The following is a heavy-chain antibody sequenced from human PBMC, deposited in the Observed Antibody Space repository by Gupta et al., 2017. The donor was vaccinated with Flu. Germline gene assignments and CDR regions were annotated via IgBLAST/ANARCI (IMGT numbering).Heavy chain of an antibody. V-gene: IGHV3-49*04. D-gene: IGHD2-21*02. J-gene: IGHJ4*02. CDR3: TVQSGHWVTRGFDN. CDR1: GIPFGDFA. CDR2: IYSKAYGGIA. Sequence: EVQVVESGGGLVQPGQSLRLSCTGSGIPFGDFAVSWVRQAPGKGLEWVGLIYSKAYGGIANYAASVQGRFTISRDDSKTIAFLQMNSLKIEDTAVYFCTVQSGHWVTRGFDNWGQGTLVTVSS.